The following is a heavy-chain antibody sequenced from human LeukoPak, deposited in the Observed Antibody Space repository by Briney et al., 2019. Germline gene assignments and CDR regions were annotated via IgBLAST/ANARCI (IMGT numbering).Heavy chain of an antibody. CDR1: GFTFSNYW. V-gene: IGHV3-43D*03. Sequence: GGSLRLCCAASGFTFSNYWMHWVRQAPGKGLEWVSLIGWNGGITYYADSVKGRFTISRDNSKNSLYLQMNSLRAEDTALYYCAKGRDGYNSGPRFDYWGQGTLVTVSS. CDR3: AKGRDGYNSGPRFDY. J-gene: IGHJ4*02. CDR2: IGWNGGIT. D-gene: IGHD5-24*01.